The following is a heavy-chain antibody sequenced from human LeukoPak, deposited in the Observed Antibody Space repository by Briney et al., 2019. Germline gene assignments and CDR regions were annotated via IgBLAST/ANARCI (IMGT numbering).Heavy chain of an antibody. CDR3: AKSAGIAAAGPFDY. V-gene: IGHV3-21*01. CDR1: GFTFSSYS. Sequence: GGSLRLSCAASGFTFSSYSMNWVRQAPGKGLEWVSSISSSSSYIYYADSVKGRFTISRDNAKNSLYLQMNSLRAEDTAVYYCAKSAGIAAAGPFDYWGQGTLVTVSS. D-gene: IGHD6-13*01. CDR2: ISSSSSYI. J-gene: IGHJ4*02.